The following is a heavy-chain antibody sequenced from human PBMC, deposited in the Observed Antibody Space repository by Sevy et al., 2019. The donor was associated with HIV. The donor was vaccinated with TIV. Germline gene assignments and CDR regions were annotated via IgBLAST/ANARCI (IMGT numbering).Heavy chain of an antibody. CDR1: GFTVSSNY. CDR2: IYSGGST. V-gene: IGHV3-53*01. J-gene: IGHJ3*02. Sequence: GGSLRLSCVASGFTVSSNYMSWVRQAPGKGLEWVSIIYSGGSTYYADSVKGRFTISRDNSRNTLYLQMNSLRADDTAVYYCAGRNYYVSSGYYGPFDIWGQGTMVTVSS. CDR3: AGRNYYVSSGYYGPFDI. D-gene: IGHD3-22*01.